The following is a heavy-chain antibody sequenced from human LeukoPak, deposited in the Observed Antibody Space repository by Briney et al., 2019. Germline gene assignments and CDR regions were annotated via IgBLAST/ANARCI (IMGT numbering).Heavy chain of an antibody. D-gene: IGHD5-18*01. V-gene: IGHV4-30-4*01. CDR3: ARSAGYSYGYSFDY. J-gene: IGHJ4*02. CDR1: GGSISSGDYY. CDR2: IYYSGST. Sequence: SETLSLTCTVSGGSISSGDYYWSWIRQPLGKGLEWIGYIYYSGSTYYNPSLKSRVTISVDTSKNQFSLKLSSVTAADTAVYYCARSAGYSYGYSFDYWGQGTLVTVSS.